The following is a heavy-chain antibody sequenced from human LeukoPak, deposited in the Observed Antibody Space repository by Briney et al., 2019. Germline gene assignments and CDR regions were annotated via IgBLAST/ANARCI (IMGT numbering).Heavy chain of an antibody. V-gene: IGHV1-69*13. CDR1: GGTFGSYA. CDR2: IIPIFGTA. D-gene: IGHD2-2*01. Sequence: SVKVSCKASGGTFGSYAICWVRQAPGQGLEWMGGIIPIFGTANYAQKFQGRVTITADESTSTAYMELSSLRSEDTAVYYCARGEPSCSSTSCYFFYFDYWGQGTLVTVSS. J-gene: IGHJ4*02. CDR3: ARGEPSCSSTSCYFFYFDY.